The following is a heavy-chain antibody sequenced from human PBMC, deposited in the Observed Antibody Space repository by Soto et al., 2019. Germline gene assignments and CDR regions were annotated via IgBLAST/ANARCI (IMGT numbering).Heavy chain of an antibody. CDR1: GFSFSSYA. CDR2: ISNSGSGT. CDR3: AKRVLGFGESHFDC. V-gene: IGHV3-23*01. J-gene: IGHJ4*02. Sequence: PGGSLRLSCAASGFSFSSYAMSWVRQAPGKGLEWVSSISNSGSGTYYADSVKGRFTISGDNSMNILSLQMDSLRAEDTAVYYCAKRVLGFGESHFDCWGQGTLVTVSS. D-gene: IGHD3-10*01.